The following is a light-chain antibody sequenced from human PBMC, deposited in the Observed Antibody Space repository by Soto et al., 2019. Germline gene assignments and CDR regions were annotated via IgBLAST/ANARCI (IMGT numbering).Light chain of an antibody. J-gene: IGKJ3*01. CDR1: QSVSSKY. Sequence: DIVLTQSPGTLSLSPGERATLSCRASQSVSSKYLAWYQQKPGQPPRVLIYGTSIRATGIPERFSGGGSGPDVTLTITRLESEDFAVYYCQQYGSSLFTFGPGTKVDFK. CDR3: QQYGSSLFT. V-gene: IGKV3-20*01. CDR2: GTS.